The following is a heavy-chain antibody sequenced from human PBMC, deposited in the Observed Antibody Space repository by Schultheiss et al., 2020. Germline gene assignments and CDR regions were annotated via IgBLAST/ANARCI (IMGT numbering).Heavy chain of an antibody. CDR3: ARGPADIVVVTAIQGFDY. Sequence: TLSLTCAVSGGSISSGGYSWTWIRQTPGKGLEWIGYIYHSGSAYYNPSLKSRVTISVDRSKNQFSLKLSSVTAADTAVYYCARGPADIVVVTAIQGFDYWGQGTLVTVSS. J-gene: IGHJ4*02. V-gene: IGHV4-30-2*01. D-gene: IGHD2-21*02. CDR2: IYHSGSA. CDR1: GGSISSGGYS.